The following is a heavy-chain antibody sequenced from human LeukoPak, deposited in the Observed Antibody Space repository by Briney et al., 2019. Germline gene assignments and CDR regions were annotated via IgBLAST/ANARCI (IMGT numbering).Heavy chain of an antibody. CDR3: TRVGKSPEGFYQWLLVRSSGPPGPHWFDP. D-gene: IGHD3-22*01. Sequence: GGSLRLSCTASGFTFGDYAMSWVRQAPGKGLEWVGFIRSKAYGGTTEYAASVKGRFTISRDDSKSIAYLQMNSLKTEDTAVYYCTRVGKSPEGFYQWLLVRSSGPPGPHWFDPWGQGTLVTVSS. CDR1: GFTFGDYA. CDR2: IRSKAYGGTT. V-gene: IGHV3-49*04. J-gene: IGHJ5*02.